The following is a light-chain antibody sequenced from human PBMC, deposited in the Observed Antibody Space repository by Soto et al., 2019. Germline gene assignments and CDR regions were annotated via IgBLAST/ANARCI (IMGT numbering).Light chain of an antibody. Sequence: DIQMTQSPSTLSAFVGDRVTITCRASQSISGWLAWYQQKPGKAPHLLIYKASSLESGVPSKFSRRGSGTEFTLTNSSLQPDDFATYYCQQYNTYSPTFGQGTKVEIK. CDR2: KAS. CDR1: QSISGW. J-gene: IGKJ1*01. V-gene: IGKV1-5*03. CDR3: QQYNTYSPT.